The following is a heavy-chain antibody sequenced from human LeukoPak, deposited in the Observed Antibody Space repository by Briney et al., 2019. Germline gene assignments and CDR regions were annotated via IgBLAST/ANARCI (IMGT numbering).Heavy chain of an antibody. Sequence: GGSLRLSFAASGFPFSSYAMSWVRQAPGKGLEWVSAISGSGGSTYYADSVKGRFTISRDNSKNTLYMQMNSLRAEDTAVYYCAKGEYCSSTSCSPRWFDPWGQGTLVTVSS. CDR1: GFPFSSYA. CDR2: ISGSGGST. D-gene: IGHD2-2*01. V-gene: IGHV3-23*01. CDR3: AKGEYCSSTSCSPRWFDP. J-gene: IGHJ5*02.